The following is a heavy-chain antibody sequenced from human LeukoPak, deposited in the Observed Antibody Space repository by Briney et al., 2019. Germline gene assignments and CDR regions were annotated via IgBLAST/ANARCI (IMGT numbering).Heavy chain of an antibody. CDR1: GFTFSSYS. V-gene: IGHV3-48*01. D-gene: IGHD1-26*01. CDR3: ARDQKGAARILGATTEWVYFYFMDV. Sequence: PGGSLRLSCAASGFTFSSYSMNWVRQAPGKGLEWVSYISTSSSTIYYADSVKGRFTISRDNAKNSLYLQMNSLRAEDTAVYYCARDQKGAARILGATTEWVYFYFMDVWGKGTTVTVSS. CDR2: ISTSSSTI. J-gene: IGHJ6*03.